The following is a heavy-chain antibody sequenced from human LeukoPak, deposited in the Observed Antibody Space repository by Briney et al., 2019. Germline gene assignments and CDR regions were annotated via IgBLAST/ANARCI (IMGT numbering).Heavy chain of an antibody. CDR1: GFTFSSYW. Sequence: PGGSLRLSCAASGFTFSSYWMSWVRQASGKGLEWVANIKQDGSEKYYVDSVKGRFTISRDNAKNSLYLQMSSLRADDTAVYYCARDRLLYYYDSGPTGHFQHWGQGTLVTV. CDR3: ARDRLLYYYDSGPTGHFQH. J-gene: IGHJ1*01. D-gene: IGHD3-22*01. V-gene: IGHV3-7*01. CDR2: IKQDGSEK.